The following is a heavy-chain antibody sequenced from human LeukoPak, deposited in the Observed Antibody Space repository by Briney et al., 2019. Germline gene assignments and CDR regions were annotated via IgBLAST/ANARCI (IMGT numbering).Heavy chain of an antibody. D-gene: IGHD3-10*01. J-gene: IGHJ4*02. CDR3: ARGESPSEYFDY. CDR1: GDSISSYY. CDR2: IYTSGST. Sequence: SETLSLTCTVSGDSISSYYWSWIRQPAGKGLEWIGRIYTSGSTNYNPSLKSRVTMSVDTSKSQFSLKLSSVTAADTAVYYCARGESPSEYFDYWGQGILVTVSS. V-gene: IGHV4-4*07.